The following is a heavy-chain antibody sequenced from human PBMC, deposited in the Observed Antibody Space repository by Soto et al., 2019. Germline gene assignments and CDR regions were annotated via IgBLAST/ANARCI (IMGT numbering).Heavy chain of an antibody. V-gene: IGHV4-31*03. CDR3: ARVNLSSSWYFDY. D-gene: IGHD6-13*01. CDR2: IYYSGST. J-gene: IGHJ4*02. Sequence: SETLSLTCTVSGGSISSGGYYWSWIRQHPGKGLEWIGYIYYSGSTYYNPSLKSRVTISVDTSKNQFSLKLSSVTAADTAVYYCARVNLSSSWYFDYWGQGTLVTVSS. CDR1: GGSISSGGYY.